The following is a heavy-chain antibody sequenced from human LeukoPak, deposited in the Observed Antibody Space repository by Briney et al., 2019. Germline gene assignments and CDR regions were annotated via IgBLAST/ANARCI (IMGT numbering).Heavy chain of an antibody. Sequence: ASVKVSCKASGYTFTSYGISWVRQAPGQGLEWMGWISAYNGNTNYAQKLQGRVTMTTDTSTSTAYMELRSLRSDDTAVYYCAGSTYDYVWGSYRLQAFDIWGQGTMVTVPS. CDR3: AGSTYDYVWGSYRLQAFDI. D-gene: IGHD3-16*02. J-gene: IGHJ3*02. CDR2: ISAYNGNT. CDR1: GYTFTSYG. V-gene: IGHV1-18*01.